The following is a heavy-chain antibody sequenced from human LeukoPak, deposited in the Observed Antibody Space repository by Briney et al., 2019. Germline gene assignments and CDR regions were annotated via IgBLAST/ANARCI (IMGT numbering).Heavy chain of an antibody. CDR3: AHRTYYYDSSGYPNWFAP. CDR2: MYWGDDK. V-gene: IGHV2-5*02. CDR1: GFSLRPSGGG. Sequence: ESGPTQVKPTQTLTLTYTFSGFSLRPSGGGGGWMRQPPGKALEWLALMYWGDDKRYSPSLKSRLTITKYPSKNQMVLTMTNMEPVDTATYYCAHRTYYYDSSGYPNWFAPWGQGTLVTVSS. D-gene: IGHD3-22*01. J-gene: IGHJ5*02.